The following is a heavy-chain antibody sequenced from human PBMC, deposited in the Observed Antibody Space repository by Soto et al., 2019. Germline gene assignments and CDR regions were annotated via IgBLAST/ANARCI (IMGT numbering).Heavy chain of an antibody. V-gene: IGHV1-3*01. J-gene: IGHJ4*02. CDR1: GYTFTSYA. CDR2: INAGNGNT. Sequence: GASVKVSCKASGYTFTSYAMHWVRQAPGQRLEWMGWINAGNGNTKYSQKFQGRVTITRDTSASTAYMELSSLRSEDAAVYYCARGPLMITFGGLIVYFDYWGQGTLVTVSS. D-gene: IGHD3-16*02. CDR3: ARGPLMITFGGLIVYFDY.